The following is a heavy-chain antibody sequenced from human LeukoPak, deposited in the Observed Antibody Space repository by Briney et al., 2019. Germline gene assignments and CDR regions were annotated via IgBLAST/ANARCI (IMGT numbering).Heavy chain of an antibody. CDR2: THSDGTT. V-gene: IGHV3-66*01. D-gene: IGHD3-10*01. J-gene: IGHJ4*02. CDR1: GFTISNNF. CDR3: ARPSSLDGSGRYYIDY. Sequence: GGSLRLSCAVSGFTISNNFMNWVRQAPGKGLEWVSVTHSDGTTYFADSVQGRFTISRDNSKNTLYLQMNSLRDEDTAVYYCARPSSLDGSGRYYIDYWGQGTLVTVSS.